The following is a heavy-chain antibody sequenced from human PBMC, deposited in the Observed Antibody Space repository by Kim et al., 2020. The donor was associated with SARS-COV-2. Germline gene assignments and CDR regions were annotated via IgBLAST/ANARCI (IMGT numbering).Heavy chain of an antibody. D-gene: IGHD6-13*01. Sequence: SVKVSCKASGGTFSSYAISWVRQAPGQGLEWMGRIIPILGIANYAQKFQGRVTITADKSTSTAYMELSSLRSEDTAVYYCARGVAAGKSYYYYYGMDVWGQGTTVTVSS. CDR2: IIPILGIA. CDR3: ARGVAAGKSYYYYYGMDV. V-gene: IGHV1-69*04. J-gene: IGHJ6*02. CDR1: GGTFSSYA.